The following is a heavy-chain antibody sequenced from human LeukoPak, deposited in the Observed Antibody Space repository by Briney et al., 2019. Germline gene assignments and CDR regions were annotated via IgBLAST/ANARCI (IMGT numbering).Heavy chain of an antibody. Sequence: GGSLRLFCAGSGFTFSSYSMNWVRQAPGKGLEWVSYISSSSTTIYYADSVKGRFTISRDNAENSLYLQMNSLRDEDTAVYYCARESEYYYYDASGYYPGYFHHWGQGTLVTVSS. CDR3: ARESEYYYYDASGYYPGYFHH. J-gene: IGHJ1*01. CDR1: GFTFSSYS. V-gene: IGHV3-48*02. D-gene: IGHD3-22*01. CDR2: ISSSSTTI.